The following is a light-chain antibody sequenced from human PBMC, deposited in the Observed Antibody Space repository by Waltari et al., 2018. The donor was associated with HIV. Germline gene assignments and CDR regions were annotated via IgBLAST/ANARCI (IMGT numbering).Light chain of an antibody. J-gene: IGLJ3*02. CDR1: NIGSKR. CDR3: QVWDSSSDDWV. V-gene: IGLV3-21*02. CDR2: DDS. Sequence: SYVLAQPPSVSVAPGQTARITCGGDNIGSKRGHWYQQQPGQAPLLVVYDDSDRPSGIPERFSGSNSGNTATLTISRVEAGDEADYYCQVWDSSSDDWVFGGGTKVTVL.